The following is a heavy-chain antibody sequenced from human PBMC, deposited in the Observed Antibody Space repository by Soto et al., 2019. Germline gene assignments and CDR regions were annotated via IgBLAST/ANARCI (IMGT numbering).Heavy chain of an antibody. CDR3: ARSLSVDTAMVYGY. CDR1: GGSISSGGYY. V-gene: IGHV4-31*03. J-gene: IGHJ4*02. Sequence: QVQLQESGPGLVKPSQTLSLTCTVSGGSISSGGYYWSWIRQHPGKGLEWIGYIYYSGSTYYNPSLKSRVTIXGXTXXNQFSLKLSSVTAADTAVYYCARSLSVDTAMVYGYWGQGTLVTVSS. D-gene: IGHD5-18*01. CDR2: IYYSGST.